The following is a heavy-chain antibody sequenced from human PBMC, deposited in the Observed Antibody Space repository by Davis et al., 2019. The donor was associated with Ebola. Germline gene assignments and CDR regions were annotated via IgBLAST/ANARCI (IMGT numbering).Heavy chain of an antibody. CDR2: IYSGGST. D-gene: IGHD3-3*01. V-gene: IGHV3-66*01. CDR1: GFTVSSNY. J-gene: IGHJ6*02. CDR3: AKTYYDFWSGTYYYGMDV. Sequence: GGSLRLSCAASGFTVSSNYMSWVRQAPGKGLEWVSVIYSGGSTYYADSVKGRFTISRDNSKNTLYLQMNSLRAEDTAVYYCAKTYYDFWSGTYYYGMDVWGQGTTVTVSS.